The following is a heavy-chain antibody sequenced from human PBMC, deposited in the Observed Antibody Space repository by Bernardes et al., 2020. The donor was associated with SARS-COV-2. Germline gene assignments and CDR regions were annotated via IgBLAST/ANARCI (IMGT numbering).Heavy chain of an antibody. J-gene: IGHJ3*02. V-gene: IGHV1-2*02. CDR2: INPHSGGT. CDR3: ARNLDRLYSGSRTDAFDI. CDR1: GYTLSDYY. Sequence: ASVKVSCKTSGYTLSDYYMHWLRQATGQGLEWMGWINPHSGGTNYEHKFPGRVTVTRDTSISTAYMELSRLTSDDTAVYYCARNLDRLYSGSRTDAFDIWGQGTMVTVSS. D-gene: IGHD1-26*01.